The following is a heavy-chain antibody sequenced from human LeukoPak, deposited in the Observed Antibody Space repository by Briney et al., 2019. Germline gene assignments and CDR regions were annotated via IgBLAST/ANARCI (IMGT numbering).Heavy chain of an antibody. CDR1: GFTFSTNY. V-gene: IGHV3-66*01. D-gene: IGHD4-17*01. CDR2: IYSGGNT. J-gene: IGHJ4*02. CDR3: AGGLYADYAFDY. Sequence: GGSLRLSCAASGFTFSTNYMSWVRQAPGKGLEWVSVIYSGGNTYYADSVKGRFTISRDNSKNTVYLQMNSLRAEDTAVYYCAGGLYADYAFDYWGQGTLVTVSS.